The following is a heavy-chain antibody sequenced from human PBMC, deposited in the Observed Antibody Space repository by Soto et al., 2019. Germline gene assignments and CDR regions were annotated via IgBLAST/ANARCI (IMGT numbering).Heavy chain of an antibody. CDR1: GFIVYSNA. D-gene: IGHD6-13*01. J-gene: IGHJ4*02. CDR3: AKAYSADTYYLDF. V-gene: IGHV3-23*01. Sequence: PCLSNAAPGFIVYSNAMSLGRHALVKGLECVSAISGSGGSTYYADSVKGRFTISRDNSKNTLYLQMNSLRSECTVVYYCAKAYSADTYYLDFWGQGTLVTVSS. CDR2: ISGSGGST.